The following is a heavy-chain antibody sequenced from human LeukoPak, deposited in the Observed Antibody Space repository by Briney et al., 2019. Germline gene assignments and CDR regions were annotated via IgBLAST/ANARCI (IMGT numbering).Heavy chain of an antibody. Sequence: PWGALILSCAASGFTFSSYAMSWVRPAPGKGLEGVSAISGSGGSTYYADSVKGRFTISRDNSKNTLYLQMNSLRAEDTAVYYCATLSTPIVVVITNDYWGQGTLVTVSS. CDR1: GFTFSSYA. J-gene: IGHJ4*02. V-gene: IGHV3-23*01. D-gene: IGHD3-22*01. CDR2: ISGSGGST. CDR3: ATLSTPIVVVITNDY.